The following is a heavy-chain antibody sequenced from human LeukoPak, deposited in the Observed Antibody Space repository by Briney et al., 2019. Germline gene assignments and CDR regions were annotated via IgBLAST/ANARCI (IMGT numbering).Heavy chain of an antibody. V-gene: IGHV4-39*07. Sequence: SETPSLTCTVSGGSISSSSYYWGWIRQPPGKGLEWIGRIYHSGSIYYNPSLKSRVTISVDTSKNQFSLKLSSVTAADTAVYYCARGVARSSKFHFSYYFDYWGQGTLVTVSS. CDR3: ARGVARSSKFHFSYYFDY. D-gene: IGHD6-6*01. J-gene: IGHJ4*02. CDR2: IYHSGSI. CDR1: GGSISSSSYY.